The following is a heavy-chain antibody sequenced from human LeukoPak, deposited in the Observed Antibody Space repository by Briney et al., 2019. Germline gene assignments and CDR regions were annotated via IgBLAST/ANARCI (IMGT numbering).Heavy chain of an antibody. CDR3: TRGIAVAKGWFDP. V-gene: IGHV1-69*05. Sequence: SVKLSCKASGGTFSSYAISWVRQAPGQGLEWMGRIIPIFGTATYAQKFQGRVTITTDESTSTAYMELSSLRSEDTAVYYCTRGIAVAKGWFDPWAEETLVSVST. CDR2: IIPIFGTA. CDR1: GGTFSSYA. D-gene: IGHD6-19*01. J-gene: IGHJ5*02.